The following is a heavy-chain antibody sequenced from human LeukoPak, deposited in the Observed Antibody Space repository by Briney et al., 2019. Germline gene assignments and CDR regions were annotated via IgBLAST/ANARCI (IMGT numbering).Heavy chain of an antibody. Sequence: SETLSLTCTVSGGSISSYYWGWIRQPPGKGLEWIGNIYYSGSTNYNPSLKSRVTISVDTSENHFSLKLSSVTAADTAVYYCARDAFFYYYFLDVWGKGTTVTVSS. CDR2: IYYSGST. CDR3: ARDAFFYYYFLDV. D-gene: IGHD2/OR15-2a*01. J-gene: IGHJ6*03. CDR1: GGSISSYY. V-gene: IGHV4-59*12.